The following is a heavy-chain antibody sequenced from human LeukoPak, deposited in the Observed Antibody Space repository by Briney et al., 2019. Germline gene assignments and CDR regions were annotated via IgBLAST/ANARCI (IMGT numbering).Heavy chain of an antibody. CDR3: ARAGSFRFDY. Sequence: PGGSLRLSCAASGFTFSNYAMNWVRQAPGKGLEWVSGISGSGGSTYYADSVKGRFPISRDAAKNPLSLQMNDLRAADTAVYYCARAGSFRFDYWGQGTLVTVSS. J-gene: IGHJ4*02. D-gene: IGHD3-10*01. CDR1: GFTFSNYA. V-gene: IGHV3-23*01. CDR2: ISGSGGST.